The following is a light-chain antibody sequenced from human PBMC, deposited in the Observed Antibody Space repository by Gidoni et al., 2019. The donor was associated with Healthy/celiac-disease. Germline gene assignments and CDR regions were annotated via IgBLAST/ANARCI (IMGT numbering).Light chain of an antibody. CDR2: AAS. V-gene: IGKV1-9*01. Sequence: DIQLTQSPSFLSASVGDRVTITCRASQGISSYLAWYQQKPGKAPKLLIYAASTLQSGVPSRFSGSGSGTEFTLTISSLQPEDFATYYCQQLNSYPRATFGPXTKVDIK. CDR3: QQLNSYPRAT. CDR1: QGISSY. J-gene: IGKJ3*01.